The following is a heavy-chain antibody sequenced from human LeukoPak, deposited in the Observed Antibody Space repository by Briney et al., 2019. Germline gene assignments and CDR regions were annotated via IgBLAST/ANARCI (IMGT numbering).Heavy chain of an antibody. CDR1: GFTFSNYA. CDR3: AKDRPYSSSANWFDP. D-gene: IGHD6-6*01. V-gene: IGHV3-23*01. Sequence: GGSLRLSCAASGFTFSNYAMTWVRQAPGKGLECVSAISGSGGTTYYADSVKGRFTISRDNSKNMLYLQMNSLRAEDTAVYYCAKDRPYSSSANWFDPWGQGTLVTVSS. CDR2: ISGSGGTT. J-gene: IGHJ5*02.